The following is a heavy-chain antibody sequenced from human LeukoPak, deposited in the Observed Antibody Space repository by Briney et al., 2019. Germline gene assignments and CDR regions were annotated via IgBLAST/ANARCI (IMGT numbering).Heavy chain of an antibody. V-gene: IGHV3-43*02. CDR3: AKDIMSLGGGYDILTGYTPDY. J-gene: IGHJ4*02. D-gene: IGHD3-9*01. Sequence: PGGSLRLSCAASGFTFDDYAMHWVRHAPGKGLEWVSLISGDGGSTYYADSVKGRFTISRDNSKNSLYLQMNSLRTEDTALYYCAKDIMSLGGGYDILTGYTPDYWGQGTLVTVSS. CDR2: ISGDGGST. CDR1: GFTFDDYA.